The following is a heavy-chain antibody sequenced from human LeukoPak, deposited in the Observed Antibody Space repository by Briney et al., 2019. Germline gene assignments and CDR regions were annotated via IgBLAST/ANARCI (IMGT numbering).Heavy chain of an antibody. J-gene: IGHJ4*02. Sequence: SSETLSLTCTVSGASISSGDYYWSWIRQPPGKGLECIGHIYYSGSTYYNPSHKTRVTISVHTSNTHFSLKLSSVTAADTAVYYCAKQLGYCSDGSCYFPYWGQGTLVTVSS. CDR1: GASISSGDYY. CDR2: IYYSGST. V-gene: IGHV4-30-4*02. CDR3: AKQLGYCSDGSCYFPY. D-gene: IGHD2-15*01.